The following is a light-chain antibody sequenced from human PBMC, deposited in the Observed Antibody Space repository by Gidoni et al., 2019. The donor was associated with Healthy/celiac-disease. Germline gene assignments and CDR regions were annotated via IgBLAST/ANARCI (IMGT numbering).Light chain of an antibody. CDR1: QITSSY. Sequence: DIHMTPSPSSISASVGDRVTITCRASQITSSYVNWYQQKPGKAPKLLIYAASRLQSGVPSRGSGSGSGTDFTLTSSRQQPEDFATYYRQQNNNTPPTFGQXTKVEIK. CDR3: QQNNNTPPT. CDR2: AAS. V-gene: IGKV1-39*01. J-gene: IGKJ1*01.